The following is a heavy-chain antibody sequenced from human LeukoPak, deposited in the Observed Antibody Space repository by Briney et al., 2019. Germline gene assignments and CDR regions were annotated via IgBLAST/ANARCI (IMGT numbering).Heavy chain of an antibody. Sequence: SVKVSCKASGYTFTAYYIQWVRQAPGQGLEWMGGIIPIFGTANYAQKFQGRVTITTDESTSTAYMELSSLRSEDTAVYYCARTEYQLPPDHYYYYYYMDVWGKGTTVTVSS. V-gene: IGHV1-69*05. CDR3: ARTEYQLPPDHYYYYYYMDV. CDR1: GYTFTAYY. CDR2: IIPIFGTA. D-gene: IGHD2-2*01. J-gene: IGHJ6*03.